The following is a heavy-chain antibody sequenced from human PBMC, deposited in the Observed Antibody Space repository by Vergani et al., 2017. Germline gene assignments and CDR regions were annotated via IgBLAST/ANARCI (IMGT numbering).Heavy chain of an antibody. D-gene: IGHD2-15*01. Sequence: QVQLVQSGAEVKKPGASVKVSCKASGYTFTSYDINWVRQATGQGLEWMGWMNPNSGNTGYAQKLQGRVTMTRNTSISTAYMERSSLRSEDTAVYYCARGGYCSGGSCYGLVDYWGQGTLVTVSS. CDR1: GYTFTSYD. J-gene: IGHJ4*02. V-gene: IGHV1-8*01. CDR2: MNPNSGNT. CDR3: ARGGYCSGGSCYGLVDY.